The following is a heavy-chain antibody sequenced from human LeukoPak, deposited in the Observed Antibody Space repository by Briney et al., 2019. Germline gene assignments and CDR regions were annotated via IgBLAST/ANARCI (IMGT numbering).Heavy chain of an antibody. Sequence: AVQDSCKASGYTLTGYYMHSVRQAPGQGVEWMGWIYPNSGGTNYAQKFQDRVTMTRDTSISTAYMELSRLRSDDTALYYCARVDPGGSDAFDIWGQGTMVTVSS. J-gene: IGHJ3*02. V-gene: IGHV1-2*02. CDR1: GYTLTGYY. D-gene: IGHD3-10*01. CDR3: ARVDPGGSDAFDI. CDR2: IYPNSGGT.